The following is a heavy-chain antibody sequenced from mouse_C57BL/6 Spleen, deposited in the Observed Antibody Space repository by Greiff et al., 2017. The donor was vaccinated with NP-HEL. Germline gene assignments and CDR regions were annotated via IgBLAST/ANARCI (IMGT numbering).Heavy chain of an antibody. Sequence: QVQLQQSGAELVKPGASVKLSCKASGYAFRSYWMNWVKQRPGPGLEWIGQFYPGDGGITYNGKFTGKATLTADKSSSAAYMQLSSLTSEDSAVYFGARSCGAWFAYWGQGTLVTVSA. CDR3: ARSCGAWFAY. V-gene: IGHV1-80*01. CDR1: GYAFRSYW. J-gene: IGHJ3*01. CDR2: FYPGDGGI.